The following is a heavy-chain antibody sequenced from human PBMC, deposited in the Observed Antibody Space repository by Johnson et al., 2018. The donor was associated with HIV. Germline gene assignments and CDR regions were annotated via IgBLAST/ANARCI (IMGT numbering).Heavy chain of an antibody. CDR1: GFTFSSYG. J-gene: IGHJ3*02. D-gene: IGHD3-16*01. Sequence: QLVESGGGVVQPGGSLRLSCAASGFTFSSYGMHWVRQDPGKGLEWVAFIRYDGSNKYYADSVKGRFTISRDNSKNTLYLQMISLRAEDTAVYYCARERGAKTEGDRAFDIWGQGTMVTVSS. CDR3: ARERGAKTEGDRAFDI. CDR2: IRYDGSNK. V-gene: IGHV3-30*02.